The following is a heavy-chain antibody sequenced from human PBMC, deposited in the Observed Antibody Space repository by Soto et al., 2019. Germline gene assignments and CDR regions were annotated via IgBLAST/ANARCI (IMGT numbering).Heavy chain of an antibody. CDR1: GGSLSSGGNY. V-gene: IGHV4-31*11. Sequence: QVQLQESGPGLVKPSQTLSLTCADSGGSLSSGGNYWSFIRQQPGKGLQWIGYISYGGTTYYNPSLKRQIVISRDTSKNQFSLNLSSVTAADTAMYYCARQISDDESIDSWGQGTLVTVSS. D-gene: IGHD5-12*01. CDR3: ARQISDDESIDS. J-gene: IGHJ4*02. CDR2: ISYGGTT.